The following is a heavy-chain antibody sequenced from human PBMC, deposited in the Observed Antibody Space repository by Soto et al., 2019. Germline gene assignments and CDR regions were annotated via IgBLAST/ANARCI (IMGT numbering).Heavy chain of an antibody. CDR3: ARLGDGFNPYYYDS. D-gene: IGHD3-3*01. CDR2: IYPGDSET. CDR1: RYSFTSYW. Sequence: GDSLKISCQASRYSFTSYWIGWVRQKPGKGLEWMGIIYPGDSETRYSPTFQGQVTISADKSINTAYLQWSSLKASDTANYYCARLGDGFNPYYYDSWGQGILVTVS. J-gene: IGHJ4*02. V-gene: IGHV5-51*01.